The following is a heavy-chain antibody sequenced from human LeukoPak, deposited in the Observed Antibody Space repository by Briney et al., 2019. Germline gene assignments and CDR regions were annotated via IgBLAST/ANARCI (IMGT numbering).Heavy chain of an antibody. CDR2: ISAYNGNT. CDR3: ARANFLYCSSTTCLFDY. V-gene: IGHV1-18*04. Sequence: GASVKVSCKASGYTFTSYGISWVRQAPGQGLEWMGWISAYNGNTNYAQKLQGRVTMTTDTSTSTAYMEVSRLRSDDTAVYYCARANFLYCSSTTCLFDYWGQGTLVTVSS. D-gene: IGHD2-2*01. CDR1: GYTFTSYG. J-gene: IGHJ4*02.